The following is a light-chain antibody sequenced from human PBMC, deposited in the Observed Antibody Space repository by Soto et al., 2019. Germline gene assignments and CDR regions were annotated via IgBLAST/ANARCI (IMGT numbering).Light chain of an antibody. V-gene: IGKV3-20*01. CDR1: KSDTNAY. CDR3: HYYGGP. Sequence: EMVVTQSPGTLSLSPGERATLSCRASKSDTNAYLTWYQQKPGQAPRLLIYGESTRATSIPDRFSGSGSGTDFILTISRVEPEDFAVYYCHYYGGPFGGGTKIEIK. CDR2: GES. J-gene: IGKJ4*01.